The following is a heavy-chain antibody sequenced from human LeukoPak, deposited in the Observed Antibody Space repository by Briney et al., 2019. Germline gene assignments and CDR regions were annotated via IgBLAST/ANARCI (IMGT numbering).Heavy chain of an antibody. D-gene: IGHD3-16*01. CDR2: ISGSAVTT. V-gene: IGHV3-23*01. CDR3: AKAFRGLREYYYYMDV. CDR1: GFTFSSYE. Sequence: GGSLRLSCAVSGFTFSSYEMSWVRQAPGKGLEWVSAISGSAVTTYYGDSVKGRFTISRDNSKNTLYLQMNSLRAEDTAVYYCAKAFRGLREYYYYMDVWGKGTTVTVSS. J-gene: IGHJ6*03.